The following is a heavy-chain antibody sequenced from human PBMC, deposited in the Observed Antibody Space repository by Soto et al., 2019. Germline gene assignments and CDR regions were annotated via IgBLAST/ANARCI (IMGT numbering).Heavy chain of an antibody. D-gene: IGHD6-13*01. J-gene: IGHJ4*02. V-gene: IGHV4-4*02. CDR1: GGSISSSNW. CDR3: ARGAYSNPYYFDY. CDR2: IYYSGST. Sequence: SETLSLTCAVSGGSISSSNWWSWVRQPPGKGLEWIGEIYYSGSTNYNPSLKSRVTISVDKSKNQFSLKLSSVTAADTAVYYCARGAYSNPYYFDYWGQGTLVTVSS.